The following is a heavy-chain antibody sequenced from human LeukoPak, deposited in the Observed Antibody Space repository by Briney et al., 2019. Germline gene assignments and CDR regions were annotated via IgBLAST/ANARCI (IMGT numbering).Heavy chain of an antibody. J-gene: IGHJ4*02. CDR2: IIPIFGTA. Sequence: AASVKVSCKASRGTFSSYAISWVRQAPGQGLEWMGGIIPIFGTANYAQKFQGRVTITTDESTSTAYMELSSLRSEDTAVYYCARDRVMATENSGFDYWGQGTLVTVSS. CDR1: RGTFSSYA. CDR3: ARDRVMATENSGFDY. D-gene: IGHD5-24*01. V-gene: IGHV1-69*05.